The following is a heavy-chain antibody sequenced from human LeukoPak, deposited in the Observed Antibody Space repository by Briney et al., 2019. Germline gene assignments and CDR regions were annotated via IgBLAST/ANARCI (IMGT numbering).Heavy chain of an antibody. CDR3: AREGVHADSSGYYYDYYFDY. CDR1: GFTFSSYG. V-gene: IGHV3-30*19. J-gene: IGHJ4*02. Sequence: GGSLRLSCVASGFTFSSYGMHWVRQAPGKGLEWVAVIWYDGSNKYYADSVKGRFTISRDNSKNTLYLQMNSLRAEDTAVYYCAREGVHADSSGYYYDYYFDYWGQGTLVTVSS. CDR2: IWYDGSNK. D-gene: IGHD3-22*01.